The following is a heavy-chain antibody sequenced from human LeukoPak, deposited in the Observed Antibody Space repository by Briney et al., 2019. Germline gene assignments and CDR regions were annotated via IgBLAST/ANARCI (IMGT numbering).Heavy chain of an antibody. CDR2: IIPIFGIA. CDR1: GGTFSSYA. D-gene: IGHD2-2*01. V-gene: IGHV1-69*04. Sequence: ASVKVSCKASGGTFSSYAISWVRQAPGQGLEWMGRIIPIFGIANYAQKFQGRVTITADKSTGTAYMELSSLRSEDTAVYYCASYVTPDIVVVPANYYYYGMDVWGQGTTVTVSS. J-gene: IGHJ6*02. CDR3: ASYVTPDIVVVPANYYYYGMDV.